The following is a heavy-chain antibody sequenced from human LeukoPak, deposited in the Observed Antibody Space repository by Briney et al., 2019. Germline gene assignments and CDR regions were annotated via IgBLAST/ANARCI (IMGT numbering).Heavy chain of an antibody. CDR1: GFTFSNAW. CDR2: IKSETDGGTT. J-gene: IGHJ4*02. Sequence: PGGSLRLSCAASGFTFSNAWMSWVRQAPGKGLEWVGRIKSETDGGTTDYAAPVKGRFTISRDDSKNTLYLQMNSLKTEDTAGYYCTSQTTDFWSGYYTGRGVDYWGQGTLVTVSS. V-gene: IGHV3-15*01. CDR3: TSQTTDFWSGYYTGRGVDY. D-gene: IGHD3-3*01.